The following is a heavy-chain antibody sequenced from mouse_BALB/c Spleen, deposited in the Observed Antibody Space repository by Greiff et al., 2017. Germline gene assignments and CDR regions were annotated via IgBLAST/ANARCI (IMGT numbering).Heavy chain of an antibody. Sequence: VQLKESGPELVKPGASVKISCKTSGYTFTEYTMPWVKQSKGKSLEWIGGIKTKNGGTSYNQKFKGKSTLTVDKSSSTAYMELRSLTSEDSAVYFCSRPSGFAYRGQGTLGTVSA. J-gene: IGHJ3*01. CDR1: GYTFTEYT. D-gene: IGHD6-1*01. V-gene: IGHV1-22*01. CDR2: IKTKNGGT. CDR3: SRPSGFAY.